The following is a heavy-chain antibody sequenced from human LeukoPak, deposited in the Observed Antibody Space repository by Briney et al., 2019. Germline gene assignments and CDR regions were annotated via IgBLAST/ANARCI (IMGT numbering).Heavy chain of an antibody. CDR3: ARVVTVTTNWFDP. D-gene: IGHD4-17*01. J-gene: IGHJ5*02. V-gene: IGHV3-21*01. CDR1: GFTFSSYS. CDR2: ISSSSSYI. Sequence: KSGGSLGLSCAASGFTFSSYSMNWVRQAPGKGLEWVSSISSSSSYIYYADSVKGRFTISRDNAKNSLYLQMNSLRAEDTAVYYCARVVTVTTNWFDPWGQGTLVTVSS.